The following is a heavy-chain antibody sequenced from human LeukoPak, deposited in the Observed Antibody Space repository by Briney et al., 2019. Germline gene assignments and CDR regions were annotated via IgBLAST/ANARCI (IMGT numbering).Heavy chain of an antibody. CDR1: GFTFSNAW. Sequence: PGRSLRLSCAASGFTFSNAWMSWVRQTPGKGLEWVGRIKSKTDGGTTDYAAPVKGRFTISRDDSKNTLYLQMNSLKTEDTAVYYCTTDLDGDAFDIWGQGTMVTVSS. D-gene: IGHD3-9*01. V-gene: IGHV3-15*01. CDR3: TTDLDGDAFDI. J-gene: IGHJ3*02. CDR2: IKSKTDGGTT.